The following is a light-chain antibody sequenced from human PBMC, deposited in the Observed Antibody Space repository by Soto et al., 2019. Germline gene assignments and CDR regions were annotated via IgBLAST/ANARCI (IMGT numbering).Light chain of an antibody. CDR2: SAS. Sequence: DLQITQSPSPVSASICDTVTITCRASQDINVYLNWYQQKPGEVPKLLIYSASSLHSGVPSRFTGSGSETDFTLTIRSLQPEDFATYYCQHGYVAPYNFGQGTKVDI. CDR1: QDINVY. J-gene: IGKJ2*01. V-gene: IGKV1-39*01. CDR3: QHGYVAPYN.